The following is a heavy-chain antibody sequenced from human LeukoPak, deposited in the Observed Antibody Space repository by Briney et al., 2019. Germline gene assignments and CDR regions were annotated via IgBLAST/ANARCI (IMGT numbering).Heavy chain of an antibody. V-gene: IGHV1-46*01. CDR3: ARRYYHILTGYYILDY. CDR1: GYTFTVYY. J-gene: IGHJ4*02. D-gene: IGHD3-9*01. Sequence: ASVKVSCKASGYTFTVYYMHWVRQAPGQGLEWMGIINPSGGSTSYAQKFQGRVTITRDTSTSTVYMELSSLRSEDTAVYYCARRYYHILTGYYILDYWGQGTLVTVSS. CDR2: INPSGGST.